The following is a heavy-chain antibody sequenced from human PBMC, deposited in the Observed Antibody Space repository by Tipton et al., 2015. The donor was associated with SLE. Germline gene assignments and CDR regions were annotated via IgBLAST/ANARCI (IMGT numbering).Heavy chain of an antibody. J-gene: IGHJ4*02. Sequence: TLSLTCAVYGGSFSGYYWSWIRQPPGKGLEWIGSIYYSGSTCYNPSPKSRVTISVDTSKNQFSLKLSSVTAADTAVYYCARVEFLDDYGGNWDYWGQGTLVTVSS. CDR1: GGSFSGYY. CDR2: IYYSGST. V-gene: IGHV4-34*01. CDR3: ARVEFLDDYGGNWDY. D-gene: IGHD4-23*01.